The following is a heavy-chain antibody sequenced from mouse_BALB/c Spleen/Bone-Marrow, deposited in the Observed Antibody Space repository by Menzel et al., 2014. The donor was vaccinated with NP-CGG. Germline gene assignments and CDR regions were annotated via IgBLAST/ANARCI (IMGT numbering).Heavy chain of an antibody. J-gene: IGHJ4*01. CDR1: GYTFTSYW. CDR3: ARRRGTMITTRDAMDY. Sequence: VQLQESGAELVRPGASVKLSCKASGYTFTSYWMNWVKQRPEQGLEWIGRIDPYDSETHYNQKFKDKAILTVDKSSSTAYMQLSSLTSEDSAVYYCARRRGTMITTRDAMDYWGQGTPVTVSS. V-gene: IGHV1-52*01. CDR2: IDPYDSET. D-gene: IGHD2-4*01.